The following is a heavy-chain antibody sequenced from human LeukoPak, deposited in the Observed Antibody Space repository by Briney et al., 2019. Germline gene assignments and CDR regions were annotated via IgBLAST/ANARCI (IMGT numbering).Heavy chain of an antibody. Sequence: ASVKVSCKASGDTFTNYDINWVRQATGQGLEWMGWMNPNSGNTNYAQKFQGRVTITTDESTSTAYMELSSLRSEDTAVYYCARGRWSHAFDIWGQGTMVTVSS. CDR2: MNPNSGNT. CDR1: GDTFTNYD. J-gene: IGHJ3*02. V-gene: IGHV1-8*01. D-gene: IGHD4-23*01. CDR3: ARGRWSHAFDI.